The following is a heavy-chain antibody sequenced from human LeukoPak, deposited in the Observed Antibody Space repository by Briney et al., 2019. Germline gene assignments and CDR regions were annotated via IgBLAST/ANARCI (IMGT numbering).Heavy chain of an antibody. V-gene: IGHV4-39*07. CDR2: IYYSGST. CDR3: ARDQVDYDTPAHFDY. Sequence: SETLSLTCTVSGGSISSSSYYWGWIRQPPGKGLEWIESIYYSGSTYYNPSLKSRVTISVDTSKSQFSLKLSSVTAADTAVYYCARDQVDYDTPAHFDYWGKGTLVTVSS. J-gene: IGHJ4*02. D-gene: IGHD3-22*01. CDR1: GGSISSSSYY.